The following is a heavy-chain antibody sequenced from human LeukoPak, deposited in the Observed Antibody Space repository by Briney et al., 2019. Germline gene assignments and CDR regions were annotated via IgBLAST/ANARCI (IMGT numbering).Heavy chain of an antibody. J-gene: IGHJ4*02. Sequence: GWSLTLTYAPSLFNFLHCGIHWVHQAPGKGLEWVAYARDDRTNIWYEDSVYVRGPVSRDDSKSTQYLQRHSLRCEDMSVYYCASVDCCGGLWSSGAFCGEGPLVTVSS. CDR1: LFNFLHCG. CDR2: ARDDRTNI. CDR3: ASVDCCGGLWSSGAF. D-gene: IGHD2-15*01. V-gene: IGHV3-30*02.